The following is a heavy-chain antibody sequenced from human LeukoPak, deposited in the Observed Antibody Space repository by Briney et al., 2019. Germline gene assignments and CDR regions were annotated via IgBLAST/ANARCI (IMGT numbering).Heavy chain of an antibody. D-gene: IGHD3-10*01. CDR1: GFTFSSSN. CDR2: IYYSGST. Sequence: GSLRLSCAASGFTFSSSNMNWIRQPPGKGLEWIGYIYYSGSTNYNPSLKSRVTISVDTSKNQFSLKLSSVTAADTAVYYCASSPITMVRGVLFDYWGQGTLVTVSS. V-gene: IGHV4-59*08. CDR3: ASSPITMVRGVLFDY. J-gene: IGHJ4*02.